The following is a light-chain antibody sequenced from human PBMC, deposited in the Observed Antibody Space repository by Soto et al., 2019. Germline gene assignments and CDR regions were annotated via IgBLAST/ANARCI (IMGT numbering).Light chain of an antibody. CDR2: VNTDGSH. J-gene: IGLJ1*01. V-gene: IGLV4-69*01. CDR3: QTWGTGMV. Sequence: QPVLTQSSSASASLEASVKLTCTLSSGHSRYAIAWHQQQPQKGPRYLMKVNTDGSHNKGDGIPDRFSGSSSGAERYLTISSLQSEDEGDYYCQTWGTGMVFGTGTKVTVL. CDR1: SGHSRYA.